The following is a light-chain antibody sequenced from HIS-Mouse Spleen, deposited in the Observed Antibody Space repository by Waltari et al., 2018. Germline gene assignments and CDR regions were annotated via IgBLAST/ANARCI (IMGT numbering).Light chain of an antibody. Sequence: SYELTQPPSVSVSPGQTARITCSGDAFPKKYAYWYQQKSGQAPGLVIYEDSKRPSGIPDRFSGSSSGTMATLTISGAQVEDEADYYCYSTDSSGNHRVFGGGTKLTVL. J-gene: IGLJ2*01. V-gene: IGLV3-10*01. CDR1: AFPKKY. CDR2: EDS. CDR3: YSTDSSGNHRV.